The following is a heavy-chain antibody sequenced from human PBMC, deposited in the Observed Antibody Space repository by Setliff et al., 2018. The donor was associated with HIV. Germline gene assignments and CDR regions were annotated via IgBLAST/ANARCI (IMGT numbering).Heavy chain of an antibody. CDR1: GYSFTTYF. J-gene: IGHJ4*02. Sequence: ASVKVSCKASGYSFTTYFMHWVRQAPGKGLEWMGRVDPEDGETIYAERFRGRISLTVDKSTGTAYMELNRLRSEDTAVYYCGTVRIAVPNDFDFWGQGTLVTVSS. D-gene: IGHD6-19*01. CDR2: VDPEDGET. V-gene: IGHV1-69-2*01. CDR3: GTVRIAVPNDFDF.